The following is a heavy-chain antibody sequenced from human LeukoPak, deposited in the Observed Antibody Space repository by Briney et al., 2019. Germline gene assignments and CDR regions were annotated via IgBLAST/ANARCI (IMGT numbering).Heavy chain of an antibody. CDR1: GSTFSRYG. Sequence: PGRSLRLSCAASGSTFSRYGVHWVRQAPDKGLEWVALIWSDGSNKYYPDSVKGRFTISRDNSRNMLYVQMNSLRVEETAVYYCVRERGSGWYDHWGQGTPVTVSS. CDR3: VRERGSGWYDH. D-gene: IGHD6-19*01. J-gene: IGHJ5*02. CDR2: IWSDGSNK. V-gene: IGHV3-33*01.